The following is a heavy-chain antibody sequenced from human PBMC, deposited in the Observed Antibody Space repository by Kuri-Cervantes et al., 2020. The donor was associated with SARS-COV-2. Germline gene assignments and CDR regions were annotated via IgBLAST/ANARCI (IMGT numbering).Heavy chain of an antibody. CDR2: LTNDGSDA. D-gene: IGHD4-11*01. CDR3: ARDSMTTRDFDY. J-gene: IGHJ4*02. V-gene: IGHV3-74*01. Sequence: GESLKISCVASGFTFSSYWMYWVRQAPGKGLVWVSRLTNDGSDAIFADSVKGRFTISRDNAKNMLYMYMNSLRADDTAVYYCARDSMTTRDFDYWGQGTLVTVSS. CDR1: GFTFSSYW.